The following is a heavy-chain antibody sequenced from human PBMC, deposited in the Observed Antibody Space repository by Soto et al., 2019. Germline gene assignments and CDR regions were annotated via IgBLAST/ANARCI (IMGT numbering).Heavy chain of an antibody. J-gene: IGHJ5*02. Sequence: ASETLSLTCAVSGGSISSGGYSWSWIRQPPGKGLEWIGYIYHSGSTYYNPSLKSRVTISVDRSKNQFSLKLSSVTAADTAVYYCAALPYYYGLFAPWGQGTLVTVSS. V-gene: IGHV4-30-2*01. D-gene: IGHD3-10*01. CDR3: AALPYYYGLFAP. CDR2: IYHSGST. CDR1: GGSISSGGYS.